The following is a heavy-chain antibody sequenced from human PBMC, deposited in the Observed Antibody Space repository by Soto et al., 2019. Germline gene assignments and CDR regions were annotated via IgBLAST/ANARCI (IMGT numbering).Heavy chain of an antibody. CDR2: IYWNDDR. V-gene: IGHV2-5*01. J-gene: IGHJ4*02. D-gene: IGHD6-19*01. CDR1: GFSLRTYAAV. CDR3: PHSRVAVAGLLDS. Sequence: QIALKESGPTLVRPTQTLTMTCTLSGFSLRTYAAVVGWVRQPPGKAPEWLALIYWNDDRRYSPSLKRRLSITTDSSRHQVVFTMTDTDPMVTGTYYCPHSRVAVAGLLDSWGQGILVTVSS.